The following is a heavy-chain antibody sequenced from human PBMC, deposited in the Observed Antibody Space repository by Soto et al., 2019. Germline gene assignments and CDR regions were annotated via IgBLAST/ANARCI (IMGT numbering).Heavy chain of an antibody. V-gene: IGHV6-1*01. CDR2: TYYRSKWYN. CDR1: GDSVSSNSAA. Sequence: SQTLSLTCAISGDSVSSNSAAWNWIRQSPSRGLEWLGRTYYRSKWYNDYAVSVKSRITINPDTSKNQFSLQLNSVTPEDTAVYYCARDNITGTTYDYYYMDVWGKGTTVTVSS. D-gene: IGHD1-7*01. J-gene: IGHJ6*03. CDR3: ARDNITGTTYDYYYMDV.